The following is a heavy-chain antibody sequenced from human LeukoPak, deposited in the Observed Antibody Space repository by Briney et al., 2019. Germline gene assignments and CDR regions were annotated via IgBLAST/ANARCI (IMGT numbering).Heavy chain of an antibody. CDR3: TTDSYCSTTTCYASSNYYFGLDA. D-gene: IGHD2-2*01. CDR2: FYRNAEGGTT. V-gene: IGHV3-15*05. CDR1: GSTFRNAW. Sequence: SGGSLRFSCAAPGSTFRNAWMTWVRQAPGKGLDWVGRFYRNAEGGTTDYAAPVKGRFTISRDDSKNTLYLQMNSLKTEDTAVYYCTTDSYCSTTTCYASSNYYFGLDAWGQGTSVTVSS. J-gene: IGHJ6*02.